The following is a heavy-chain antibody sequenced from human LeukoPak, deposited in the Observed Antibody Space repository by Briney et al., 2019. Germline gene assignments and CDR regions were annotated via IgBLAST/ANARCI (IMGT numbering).Heavy chain of an antibody. CDR1: GFSFSNYA. CDR2: ISYDGSNK. CDR3: AKEEGPYGSGSRYMNGMDV. Sequence: GGSLRLSCAASGFSFSNYAMHWVRQAPGKGLEWVAIISYDGSNKYYGDSVKGRFTISIDNSKNTLYLENKSLRAEDTAVYFCAKEEGPYGSGSRYMNGMDVWGQGTTVTVSS. D-gene: IGHD3-10*01. J-gene: IGHJ6*02. V-gene: IGHV3-30*18.